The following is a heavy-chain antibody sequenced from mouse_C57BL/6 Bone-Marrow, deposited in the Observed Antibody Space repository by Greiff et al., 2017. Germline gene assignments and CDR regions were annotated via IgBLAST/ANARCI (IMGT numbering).Heavy chain of an antibody. CDR3: TGGLLTGV. D-gene: IGHD2-3*01. Sequence: EVQLQQSGAELVRPGASVKLSCTASGFNIKDDYMHWVKQRPEQGLEWIGWIDPENGDTEYASKFQGKATITADTSSNTAYLQLSSLTSEDTAVYYCTGGLLTGVWGTGITVTVSS. CDR1: GFNIKDDY. J-gene: IGHJ1*03. CDR2: IDPENGDT. V-gene: IGHV14-4*01.